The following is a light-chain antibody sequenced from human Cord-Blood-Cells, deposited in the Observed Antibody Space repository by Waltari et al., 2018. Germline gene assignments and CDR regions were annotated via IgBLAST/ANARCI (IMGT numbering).Light chain of an antibody. CDR3: SSYTSSSTYV. Sequence: QSALTQPASVSGSPGQSITISCTGTSSDVGGYNYVYWYQQHPGKAPKLSIYDVSNRPSGVSNRFSGSKSGNTASLTISGLQAEDEADYYCSSYTSSSTYVFGTGTKFTVL. J-gene: IGLJ1*01. V-gene: IGLV2-14*01. CDR1: SSDVGGYNY. CDR2: DVS.